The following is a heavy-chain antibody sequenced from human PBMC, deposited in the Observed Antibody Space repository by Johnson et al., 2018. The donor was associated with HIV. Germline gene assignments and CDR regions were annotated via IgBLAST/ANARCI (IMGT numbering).Heavy chain of an antibody. CDR2: INSDGGST. D-gene: IGHD6-19*01. V-gene: IGHV3-74*02. J-gene: IGHJ3*02. CDR1: GFTFSSYW. Sequence: VQLVESGGGVVRPGWSLRLSCAASGFTFSSYWMHWVRQAPGKGLVWVSRINSDGGSTSYAASVKGRFTISRDNSKNTLYLQMNSLRAEDTAVYYCARGIAVSNWVDIWGQGTMVTVSS. CDR3: ARGIAVSNWVDI.